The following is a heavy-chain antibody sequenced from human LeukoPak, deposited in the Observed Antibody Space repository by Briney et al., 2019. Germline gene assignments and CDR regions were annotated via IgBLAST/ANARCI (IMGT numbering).Heavy chain of an antibody. CDR3: AKGFSGWYYSFDY. CDR2: VSPSGDIT. Sequence: HAGGSLRLSCAASGFIFGSHGMNWVRQAPGKGLEWVSGVSPSGDITYYADSVKGRFTISRDNSKNRVYLQMDSLRFEDAAVYYCAKGFSGWYYSFDYWGQGTLVTVSS. CDR1: GFIFGSHG. V-gene: IGHV3-23*01. J-gene: IGHJ4*02. D-gene: IGHD6-19*01.